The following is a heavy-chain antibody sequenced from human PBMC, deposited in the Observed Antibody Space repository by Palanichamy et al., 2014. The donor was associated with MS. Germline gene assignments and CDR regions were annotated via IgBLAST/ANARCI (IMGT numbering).Heavy chain of an antibody. CDR2: IRSKANSYAT. CDR3: TRHGDYYDSSGYYYLFDY. J-gene: IGHJ4*02. D-gene: IGHD3-22*01. V-gene: IGHV3-73*01. CDR1: GFTFSGSA. Sequence: EVQLVEVWGRRWSSLGGPVKLSCAASGFTFSGSAMHWVRQASGKGLEWVGRIRSKANSYATAYAASVKGRFTISRDDSKNTAYLQMNSLKTEDTAVYYCTRHGDYYDSSGYYYLFDYWGQGTLVTVSS.